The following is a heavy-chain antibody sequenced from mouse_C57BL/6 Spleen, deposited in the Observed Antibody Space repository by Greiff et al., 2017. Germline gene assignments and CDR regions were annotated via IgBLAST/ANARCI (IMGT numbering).Heavy chain of an antibody. V-gene: IGHV5-17*01. Sequence: EVKLMESGGGLVKPGGSLKLSCAASGFTFSDYGMHWVRQAPEKGLEWVAYISSGSSTIYYAVTVKGRFTISRDNATNTLFLQMTSLRSEDTAMYYCARGDYFDYWGQGTTLTVSS. CDR1: GFTFSDYG. J-gene: IGHJ2*01. CDR2: ISSGSSTI. CDR3: ARGDYFDY.